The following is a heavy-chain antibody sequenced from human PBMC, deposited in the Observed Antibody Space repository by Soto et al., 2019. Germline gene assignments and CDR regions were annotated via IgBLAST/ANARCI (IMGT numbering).Heavy chain of an antibody. Sequence: EVQLVESGGGLVQPGESLRLSCAASGFTFSSYWMHWVRQAPGKGLVWVSRINSEGSSTSYAGSVKGRFTISSDNAKNTLYLQMNSLRAEDTAVYYCVRTSLVVAAATREDYWGQGTLVTVSS. V-gene: IGHV3-74*01. J-gene: IGHJ4*02. D-gene: IGHD2-15*01. CDR2: INSEGSST. CDR1: GFTFSSYW. CDR3: VRTSLVVAAATREDY.